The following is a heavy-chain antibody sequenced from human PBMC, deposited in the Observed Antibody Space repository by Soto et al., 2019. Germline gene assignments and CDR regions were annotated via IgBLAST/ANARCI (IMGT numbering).Heavy chain of an antibody. V-gene: IGHV1-69*01. D-gene: IGHD3-22*01. CDR1: GGTFSSYA. Sequence: QVQLVQSGAEVKKPGSSVKVSCKASGGTFSSYAISWVRQAPGQGLEWMGGIIPIFGTANYAQKFQGRVTSTADESTSTAYMELSSLRSEDTAVYYCARGLSDSSGYYYQRVWYFDLWGRGTPVTVSS. CDR2: IIPIFGTA. J-gene: IGHJ2*01. CDR3: ARGLSDSSGYYYQRVWYFDL.